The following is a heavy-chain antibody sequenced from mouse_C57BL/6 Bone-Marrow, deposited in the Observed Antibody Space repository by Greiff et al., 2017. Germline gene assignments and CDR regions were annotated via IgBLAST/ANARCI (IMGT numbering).Heavy chain of an antibody. J-gene: IGHJ4*01. CDR1: EYEFPSHD. Sequence: EVQLQESGGGLVQPGESLKLSCESNEYEFPSHDMSWVRKTPEKRLELVAAINSDGGSTYYPDTMERRFIISRDNTKKSLYLQMGSLRSEDTALYYCSRHRYDGYVHYYAMDYWGQGTSVTVSS. D-gene: IGHD2-3*01. V-gene: IGHV5-2*01. CDR3: SRHRYDGYVHYYAMDY. CDR2: INSDGGST.